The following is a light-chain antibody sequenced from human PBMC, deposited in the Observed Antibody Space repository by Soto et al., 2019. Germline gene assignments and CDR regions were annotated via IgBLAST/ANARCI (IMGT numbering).Light chain of an antibody. Sequence: EIVLTQSPATLSLSPGEKATLFCRASKNIRNYLAWYQQKPGQAPRLLIYDASNRAAGIPARFSGSGSGTDFVLTISSLEPEDLAVYYCQQRTNWPLTFGGGTKVEIK. CDR3: QQRTNWPLT. J-gene: IGKJ4*01. CDR2: DAS. V-gene: IGKV3-11*01. CDR1: KNIRNY.